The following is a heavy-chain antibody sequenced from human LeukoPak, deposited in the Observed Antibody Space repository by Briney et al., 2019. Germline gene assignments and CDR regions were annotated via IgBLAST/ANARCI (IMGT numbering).Heavy chain of an antibody. CDR2: ISTYDGNT. CDR1: GYTFTSYA. Sequence: GASVKVSCKASGYTFTSYAISWVRQAPGQGLEWVGWISTYDGNTDYAQKLQGRVTITADKSTSTAYMELSSLRSEDTAVYYCARDWDYYDSSGYYYEYYAFDIWGQGTMVTVSS. J-gene: IGHJ3*02. V-gene: IGHV1-18*01. D-gene: IGHD3-22*01. CDR3: ARDWDYYDSSGYYYEYYAFDI.